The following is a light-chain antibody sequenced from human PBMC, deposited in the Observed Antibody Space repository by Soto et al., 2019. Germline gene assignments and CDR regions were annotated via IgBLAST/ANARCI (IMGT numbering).Light chain of an antibody. J-gene: IGLJ3*02. CDR2: EVS. CDR1: SSDVGAYDR. V-gene: IGLV2-18*02. Sequence: QSALTQPPSVSGSPGQSVAISCTGTSSDVGAYDRVSWYQQPPGTAPKVIIYEVSNRPSGVPDRFSGSKSGNTASLTITWLQAEDEADYYCSSFTSDTTRVFGGGTKLTVL. CDR3: SSFTSDTTRV.